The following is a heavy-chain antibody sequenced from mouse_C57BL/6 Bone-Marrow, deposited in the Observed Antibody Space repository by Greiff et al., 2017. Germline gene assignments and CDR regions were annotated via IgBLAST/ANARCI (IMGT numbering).Heavy chain of an antibody. CDR2: ISSGGSYT. CDR1: GFTFSSYG. J-gene: IGHJ4*01. CDR3: ARHMWAMNY. Sequence: EVKLMESGGDLVKPGGSLKLSCAASGFTFSSYGMSWVRQTPDKRLEWVATISSGGSYTYYPDSVKGRFTISRDNAKNTLYLQMSSLKSEDTAMYYCARHMWAMNYRGQGASVTVSS. V-gene: IGHV5-6*01.